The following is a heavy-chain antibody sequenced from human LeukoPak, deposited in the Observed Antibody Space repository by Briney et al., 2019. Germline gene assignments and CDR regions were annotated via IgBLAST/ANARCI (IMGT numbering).Heavy chain of an antibody. D-gene: IGHD1-26*01. V-gene: IGHV4-59*01. CDR3: ARALYSGSYYGWFDP. Sequence: SETLSLTCTVSGGSISSYYWSWIRQPPGKGLEWIGYIYYSGSTNYNPSLKSRVTISVDTSKNQFSLKLSSVTAADTAVYYCARALYSGSYYGWFDPWGQGTLVTVSS. CDR1: GGSISSYY. CDR2: IYYSGST. J-gene: IGHJ5*02.